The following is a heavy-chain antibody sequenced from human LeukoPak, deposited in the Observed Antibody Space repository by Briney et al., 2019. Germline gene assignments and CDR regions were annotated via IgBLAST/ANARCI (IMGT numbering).Heavy chain of an antibody. CDR1: GGSFRGYY. CDR3: ARRVLRFLEDCGTYY. D-gene: IGHD3-3*01. V-gene: IGHV4-34*01. J-gene: IGHJ4*02. Sequence: PSETLSLTCAVYGGSFRGYYWSWIRQPPGKGLEWIGEINHSGSTNYNPSLKSRVTISVDTSKNQFSLKLSSVTAADTAVYYCARRVLRFLEDCGTYYWGQGTLVTVSS. CDR2: INHSGST.